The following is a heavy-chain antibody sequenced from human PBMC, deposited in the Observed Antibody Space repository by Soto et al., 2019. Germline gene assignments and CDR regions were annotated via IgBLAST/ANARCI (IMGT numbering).Heavy chain of an antibody. CDR1: GFTFSSYA. D-gene: IGHD2-15*01. Sequence: EVQLLESGGGLVQPGGSLRLSCAASGFTFSSYAMSWVRQAPGKGLEWVSAISGSGGSKYYADSVKGRFTISRDNSKNKLYMQMNRLRDEETAVYYCAKSTPPYCSGGSCRGGDYWGQGTLVTVSS. CDR2: ISGSGGSK. V-gene: IGHV3-23*01. CDR3: AKSTPPYCSGGSCRGGDY. J-gene: IGHJ4*02.